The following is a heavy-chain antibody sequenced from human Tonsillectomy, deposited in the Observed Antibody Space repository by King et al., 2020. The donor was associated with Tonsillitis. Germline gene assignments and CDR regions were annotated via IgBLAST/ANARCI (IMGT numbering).Heavy chain of an antibody. Sequence: EQLVQSGAEVKKPGESLKISCKVSGYSFTSYWIGWVRQMPGKGLECMGIIYPGDSDSRYSPSFQGQVTFSADKSLSTVYLQWCSLKASDTAMYYCARIYGCYLEYFDSWGQGTLVTVSS. CDR3: ARIYGCYLEYFDS. V-gene: IGHV5-51*01. D-gene: IGHD4-23*01. CDR2: IYPGDSDS. CDR1: GYSFTSYW. J-gene: IGHJ4*02.